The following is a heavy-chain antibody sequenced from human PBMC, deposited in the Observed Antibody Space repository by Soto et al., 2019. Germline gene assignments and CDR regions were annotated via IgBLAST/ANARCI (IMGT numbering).Heavy chain of an antibody. CDR2: ISGRGTSA. Sequence: EVQLLESGGGLVQPGGSLRLSVAASGSTFSPFPMSWFRQPPGGGREWVSAISGRGTSASYADSVKGRFTISRDNSKNTLHLQMNSLKDEDTALYYCSTTLYSNSVPPEGYWGQGTLVTVSS. CDR3: STTLYSNSVPPEGY. V-gene: IGHV3-23*01. CDR1: GSTFSPFP. D-gene: IGHD4-4*01. J-gene: IGHJ4*02.